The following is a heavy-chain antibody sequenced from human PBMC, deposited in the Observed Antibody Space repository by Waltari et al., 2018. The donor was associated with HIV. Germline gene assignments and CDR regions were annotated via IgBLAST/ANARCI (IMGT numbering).Heavy chain of an antibody. CDR1: GESVSSASAA. V-gene: IGHV6-1*01. CDR2: TYVRSRSHE. Sequence: QVYLQQSGPEMVKPSETLTLDCVISGESVSSASAAWNWVRPSPSRGLEWRGRTYVRSRSHEDDAASVKGRIAIDADSAENRFTLHLNHVTPADTAVYFCVRDAFGLDYWGQGILVTVSS. J-gene: IGHJ4*02. CDR3: VRDAFGLDY. D-gene: IGHD3-16*01.